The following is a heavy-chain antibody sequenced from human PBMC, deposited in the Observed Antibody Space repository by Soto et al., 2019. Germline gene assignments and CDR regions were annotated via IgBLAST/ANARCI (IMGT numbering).Heavy chain of an antibody. Sequence: PSETLSLTCAVYGGSFSGYYWSWIRQPPGKGLEWIGEINHSGSTNYNPSLKSRVTISVDTSKNQFSLKLSSVTAADTAVYYCARGGVTNLYYYYGMDVWGLGTTVTVS. CDR2: INHSGST. V-gene: IGHV4-34*01. D-gene: IGHD4-17*01. CDR1: GGSFSGYY. CDR3: ARGGVTNLYYYYGMDV. J-gene: IGHJ6*02.